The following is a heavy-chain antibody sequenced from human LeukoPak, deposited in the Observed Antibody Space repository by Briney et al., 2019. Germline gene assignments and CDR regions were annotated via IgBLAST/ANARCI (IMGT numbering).Heavy chain of an antibody. CDR2: ISTYNGTT. CDR3: ARDWGISATGNFDY. CDR1: GYPYTSYT. Sequence: ASVKVSCKTSGYPYTSYTISWVRQAPGQGLEWMGWISTYNGTTKYAQKLQGRVTMTTGTSTSTAYMELRSLRSDDTAVYYCARDWGISATGNFDYWGQGTLVTVSS. V-gene: IGHV1-18*01. D-gene: IGHD6-13*01. J-gene: IGHJ4*02.